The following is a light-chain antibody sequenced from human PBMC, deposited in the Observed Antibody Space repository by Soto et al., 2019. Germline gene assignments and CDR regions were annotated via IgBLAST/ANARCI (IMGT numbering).Light chain of an antibody. CDR1: QSVSTN. V-gene: IGKV3-15*01. CDR3: QQYHNWPPYT. J-gene: IGKJ2*01. CDR2: GAS. Sequence: EIVLTQSPAPLSVSPGARATLSCRASQSVSTNLAWYQQKPGQAPRLLMYGASTRATGIPARFSGSGSGTEFTLTISSLQSEDFAVYYCQQYHNWPPYTFGQGTKLEIK.